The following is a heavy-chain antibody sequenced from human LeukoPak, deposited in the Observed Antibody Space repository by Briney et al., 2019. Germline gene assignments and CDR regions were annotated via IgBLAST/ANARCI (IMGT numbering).Heavy chain of an antibody. V-gene: IGHV4-34*01. J-gene: IGHJ4*02. D-gene: IGHD3-22*01. CDR2: INHSGST. CDR1: GGSFSGYY. Sequence: SETLSLTCAVYGGSFSGYYWSWIRQPPGKGLEWIGEINHSGSTNYNPSLKSRVTISVDRSKNQFSLKLSSVTAADTAVYYCARYSGYYYYFDYWGQGTLVTVSS. CDR3: ARYSGYYYYFDY.